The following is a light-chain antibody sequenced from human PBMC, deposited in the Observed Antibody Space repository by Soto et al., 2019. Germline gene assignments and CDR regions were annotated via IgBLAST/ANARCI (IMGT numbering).Light chain of an antibody. J-gene: IGKJ4*01. CDR1: QSVSGN. CDR2: GAS. CDR3: QQYNNWLFT. Sequence: EIVMTQSPVTLSVSPGERVTLSCRASQSVSGNLAWYQQKPGQAPRLLMYGASTRATDIPARFSGSGSGTEFTLTISSLQSEDFAVYYCQQYNNWLFTFGGGTRVEI. V-gene: IGKV3-15*01.